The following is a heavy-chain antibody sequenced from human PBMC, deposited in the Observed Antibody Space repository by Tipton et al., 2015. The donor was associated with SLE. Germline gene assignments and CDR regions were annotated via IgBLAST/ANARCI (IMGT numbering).Heavy chain of an antibody. CDR3: ARDGNGHCSGGISYDYFDF. J-gene: IGHJ4*02. CDR1: GGSISSGGYY. D-gene: IGHD2-15*01. CDR2: IYTTGST. Sequence: TLSLTCTVSGGSISSGGYYWSWIRQPAGKGLEWIGRIYTTGSTNYNPTLKSRVAMSVDTSKNQFSLKLSSVTAADTAIYYCARDGNGHCSGGISYDYFDFWVQGTLVTVS. V-gene: IGHV4-61*02.